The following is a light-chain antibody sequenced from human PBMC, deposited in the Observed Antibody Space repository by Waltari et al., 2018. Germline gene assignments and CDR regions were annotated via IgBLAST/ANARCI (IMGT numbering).Light chain of an antibody. CDR2: KAS. V-gene: IGKV1-5*03. J-gene: IGKJ4*01. CDR3: QQYNSYSLLT. Sequence: DIQMTQSPYTLSAPVGVRVIITCRASQSISNWLAWYQQKPGKAPKLLIYKASSLESGVPSRFSGSGSGTVFTLTISSLQPDDFATYYCQQYNSYSLLTFGGGTKVEIK. CDR1: QSISNW.